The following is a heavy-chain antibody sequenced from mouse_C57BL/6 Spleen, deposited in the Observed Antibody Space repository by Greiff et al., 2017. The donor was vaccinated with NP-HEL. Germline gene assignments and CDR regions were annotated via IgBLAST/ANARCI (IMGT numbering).Heavy chain of an antibody. J-gene: IGHJ3*01. CDR1: GFNIKDDY. CDR3: TTDYYGSIPFAY. CDR2: IDPENGDT. D-gene: IGHD1-1*01. Sequence: VQLQQSGAELVRPGASVKLSCTASGFNIKDDYMHWVKQRPEQGLEWIGWIDPENGDTEYASKFQGKATITADTSSNTAYLQLSSLTSEDTAVYYCTTDYYGSIPFAYWGQRTLVTVSA. V-gene: IGHV14-4*01.